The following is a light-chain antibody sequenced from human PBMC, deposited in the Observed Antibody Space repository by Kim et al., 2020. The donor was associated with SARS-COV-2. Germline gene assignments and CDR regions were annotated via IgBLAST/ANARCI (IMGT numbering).Light chain of an antibody. J-gene: IGKJ2*01. V-gene: IGKV3-20*01. CDR3: QQYSSSPT. CDR2: GAF. Sequence: SWSPGERATLSCRASQTINNNFLAWYQQELGQAPRLLIYGAFTRATGIPDRFRGGRSGTDFTLTISRLEPEDFVVYFCQQYSSSPTFGQGTKLEI. CDR1: QTINNNF.